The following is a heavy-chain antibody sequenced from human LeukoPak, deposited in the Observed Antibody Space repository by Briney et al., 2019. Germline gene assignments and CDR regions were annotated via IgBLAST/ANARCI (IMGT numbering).Heavy chain of an antibody. CDR2: IWYDGSNK. D-gene: IGHD3-10*01. Sequence: PGGSLRLSCAASGFTFSSYGMHWVRQAPGKGLEWVAVIWYDGSNKYYADSVKGRFTISRDNSKNTLYLQMNSLRAEDTAVYYCAKPLYYYGSGSYYYSFDYWGQGTLVTVSS. CDR1: GFTFSSYG. V-gene: IGHV3-30*02. CDR3: AKPLYYYGSGSYYYSFDY. J-gene: IGHJ4*02.